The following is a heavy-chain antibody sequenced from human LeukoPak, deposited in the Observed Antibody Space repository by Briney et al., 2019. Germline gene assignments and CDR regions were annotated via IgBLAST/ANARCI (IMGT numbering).Heavy chain of an antibody. Sequence: ASVKASCKASGYTFTSYDINWVRQATGQGLEWMGWMNPNSGNTGYAQKFQGRVTMTRNTSISTAYMELSSLRSEDTAVYYCARGRPDYYDFWSGYYEGFDYWGQGTLVTVSS. CDR2: MNPNSGNT. V-gene: IGHV1-8*01. D-gene: IGHD3-3*01. J-gene: IGHJ4*02. CDR3: ARGRPDYYDFWSGYYEGFDY. CDR1: GYTFTSYD.